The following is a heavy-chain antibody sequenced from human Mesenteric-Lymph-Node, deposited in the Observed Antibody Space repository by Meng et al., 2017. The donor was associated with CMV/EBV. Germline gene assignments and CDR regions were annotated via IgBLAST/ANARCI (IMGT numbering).Heavy chain of an antibody. V-gene: IGHV1-2*02. CDR3: ARIYCSSTSCYRHYYYGMDV. Sequence: ASVKVSCKASGGTFSSYAISWVRQAPGQGLEWMGWINPNSGGTNYAQKFQGRVTMTRDTSISTAYMELSRLRSDDTAVYYCARIYCSSTSCYRHYYYGMDVWGQGTTVTVSS. J-gene: IGHJ6*02. D-gene: IGHD2-2*01. CDR2: INPNSGGT. CDR1: GGTFSSYA.